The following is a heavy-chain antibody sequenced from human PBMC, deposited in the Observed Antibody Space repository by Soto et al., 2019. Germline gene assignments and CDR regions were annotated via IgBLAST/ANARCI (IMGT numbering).Heavy chain of an antibody. D-gene: IGHD3-10*01. Sequence: GASVKVSCKASGGTFSSYAISWVRQAPGQGLEWMGGIIPIFGTANYAQKFQGRVTITADESTSTAYMELSSLRSEDTAVYYCARGIWPGSYYNAEYWGQGTLVTVSS. V-gene: IGHV1-69*13. CDR1: GGTFSSYA. J-gene: IGHJ4*02. CDR2: IIPIFGTA. CDR3: ARGIWPGSYYNAEY.